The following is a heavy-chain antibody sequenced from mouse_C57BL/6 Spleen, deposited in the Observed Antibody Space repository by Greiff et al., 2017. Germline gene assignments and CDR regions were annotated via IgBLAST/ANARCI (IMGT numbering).Heavy chain of an antibody. CDR1: GFTFSSYG. J-gene: IGHJ2*01. Sequence: EVQLVESGGDLVKPGGSLKLSCAASGFTFSSYGMSWVRQTPDKRLEWVATISSGGSYTYYPDSVKGRFTISRDNAKNTRYLQMSSLKSEDTAMYYCAREDLVDYWGQGTTLTVSS. CDR3: AREDLVDY. CDR2: ISSGGSYT. V-gene: IGHV5-6*01.